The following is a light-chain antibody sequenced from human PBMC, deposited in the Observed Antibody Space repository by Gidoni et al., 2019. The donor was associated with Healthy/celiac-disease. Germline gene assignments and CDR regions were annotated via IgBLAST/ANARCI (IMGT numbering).Light chain of an antibody. J-gene: IGLJ2*01. V-gene: IGLV1-40*01. CDR2: GNS. CDR3: QSYDSSLSGPV. Sequence: QSVLTQPPSASGAPGQRVTIPCTGSSSNIGAGYDVHWYQQLPGTAPKLLIYGNSNRPSGVPDRFSGSKSGTSASLAITGLQAEDEADYYCQSYDSSLSGPVFGGGTKLTVL. CDR1: SSNIGAGYD.